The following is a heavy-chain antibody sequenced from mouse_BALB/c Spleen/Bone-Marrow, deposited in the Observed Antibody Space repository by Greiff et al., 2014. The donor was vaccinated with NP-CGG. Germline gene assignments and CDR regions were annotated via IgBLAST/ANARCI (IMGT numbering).Heavy chain of an antibody. CDR2: ISSGSRTV. Sequence: VQLQQSGGGLVQPGGSRKLSCAASGFTFSSFGMHWVRQAPEKGLEWVAYISSGSRTVFYADTVKGRFTISRDNPKNTLFLQXXXXXXXXXAMYYCTRSRGNWDDFDYWGQGTTLTVSS. J-gene: IGHJ2*01. CDR1: GFTFSSFG. CDR3: TRSRGNWDDFDY. D-gene: IGHD3-3*01. V-gene: IGHV5-17*02.